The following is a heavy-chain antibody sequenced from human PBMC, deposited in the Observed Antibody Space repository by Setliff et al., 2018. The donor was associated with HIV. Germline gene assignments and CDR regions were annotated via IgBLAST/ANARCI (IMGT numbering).Heavy chain of an antibody. Sequence: GESPKIPWKGSGYSFTNYWIGWVRQVPGKGLEWMGIMHPGDSDTRYSPPFQGQVTISADKSSSTANLQWSSLKASDTAIYYFARCRCFGSGRYYSTPFDYWGQGTLVTVSS. CDR3: ARCRCFGSGRYYSTPFDY. CDR2: MHPGDSDT. CDR1: GYSFTNYW. D-gene: IGHD3-10*01. V-gene: IGHV5-51*01. J-gene: IGHJ4*02.